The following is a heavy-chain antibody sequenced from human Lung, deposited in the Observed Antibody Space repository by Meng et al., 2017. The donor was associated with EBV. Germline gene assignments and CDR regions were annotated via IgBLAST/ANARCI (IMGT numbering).Heavy chain of an antibody. V-gene: IGHV4-31*03. J-gene: IGHJ1*01. CDR1: AGSISSGGYY. CDR3: ARDEGGNSDRGFQH. D-gene: IGHD4-23*01. CDR2: IYYSGST. Sequence: RLQESGPGLVKPSQTLSLPCTVSAGSISSGGYYWSWIRQHPGKGLEWIGYIYYSGSTYYNPSLKSRVNISVDTSKNQFSLKLSSVTAADTAVYYCARDEGGNSDRGFQHWGQGTLVTVSS.